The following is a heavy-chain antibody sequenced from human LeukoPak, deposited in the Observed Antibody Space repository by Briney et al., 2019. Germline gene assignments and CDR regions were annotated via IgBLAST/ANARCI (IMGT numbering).Heavy chain of an antibody. CDR1: GGSISSISYY. CDR3: ARAVGGDGSGSL. J-gene: IGHJ4*02. CDR2: IYYRVTS. Sequence: PSETLSLTCTVSGGSISSISYYWGWIRQPPGKGLEWIGYIYYRVTSDYNPSLKSRVTMSVDMSTRQISLKLSSVTAADTAVYYCARAVGGDGSGSLWGPGTLVPVSS. V-gene: IGHV4-61*05. D-gene: IGHD3-10*01.